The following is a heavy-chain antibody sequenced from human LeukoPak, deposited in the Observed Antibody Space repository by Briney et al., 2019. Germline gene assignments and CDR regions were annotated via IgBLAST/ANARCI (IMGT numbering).Heavy chain of an antibody. V-gene: IGHV3-23*01. Sequence: GGSLRLSCAASGLTFSSYAMSWVRQAPGKGLEWVSAISGSGGSTYYADSVKGRFTISRDNSKNTLYLQMNSLRAGDTAVYYCAISNSGSYGYAFDIWGQGTMVTVSS. CDR3: AISNSGSYGYAFDI. J-gene: IGHJ3*02. CDR2: ISGSGGST. CDR1: GLTFSSYA. D-gene: IGHD1-26*01.